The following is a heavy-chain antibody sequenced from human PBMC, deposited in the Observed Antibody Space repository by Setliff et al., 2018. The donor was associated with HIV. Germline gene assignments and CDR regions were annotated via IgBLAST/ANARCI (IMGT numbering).Heavy chain of an antibody. D-gene: IGHD1-26*01. CDR1: GYTFTGYC. Sequence: GASVKVSCKASGYTFTGYCMHWVRQAPGQGLEWMGRINPNSGGTNYAQKSQGRVTMTRDTSISTAYMELSRLRSDDTAVYYCARGTRVGANDAFDIWGQGTMVTVSS. CDR2: INPNSGGT. J-gene: IGHJ3*02. CDR3: ARGTRVGANDAFDI. V-gene: IGHV1-2*06.